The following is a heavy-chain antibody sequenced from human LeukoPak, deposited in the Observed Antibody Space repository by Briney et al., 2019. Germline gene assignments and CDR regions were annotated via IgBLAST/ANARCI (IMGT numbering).Heavy chain of an antibody. J-gene: IGHJ3*02. D-gene: IGHD3-16*02. CDR3: ARDSYDYVWGTYRYDAFDI. CDR2: IYHSGST. CDR1: GGSISSSNW. Sequence: SETLSLTCTVSGGSISSSNWWSWVRQPPGKGLEWIGEIYHSGSTNYNPSLKSRVTISVDKSKNQFSLKLSSVTAADTAVYYCARDSYDYVWGTYRYDAFDIWGQGTMVTVSS. V-gene: IGHV4-4*02.